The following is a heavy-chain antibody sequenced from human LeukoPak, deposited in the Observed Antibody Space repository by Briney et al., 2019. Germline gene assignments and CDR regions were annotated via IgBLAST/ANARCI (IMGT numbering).Heavy chain of an antibody. CDR3: ARVFGIGRDSSGYFDY. D-gene: IGHD3-22*01. Sequence: PSETLSLTCTVSGDSFSSVTDYWAWIRQPPGKGLEWIASGDYSGSTYYNPSLKSRVTISVDTSKNQFSLKLSSVTAADTAVYYCARVFGIGRDSSGYFDYWGQGTLVTVSS. CDR2: GDYSGST. CDR1: GDSFSSVTDY. V-gene: IGHV4-39*07. J-gene: IGHJ4*02.